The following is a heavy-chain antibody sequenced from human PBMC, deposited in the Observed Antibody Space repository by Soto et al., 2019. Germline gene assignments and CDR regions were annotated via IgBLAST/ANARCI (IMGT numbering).Heavy chain of an antibody. V-gene: IGHV3-23*01. CDR2: IGGSGGDI. D-gene: IGHD1-26*01. CDR3: AKKYRGTYPFDY. Sequence: WGSLRLSCAASAFTFISYAIAFFRHAPVKGLEWVSSIGGSGGDISYADSVKGRFTISRDNSKNTLYLQMDSLRAEDTAIYYCAKKYRGTYPFDYWGQGTLVTVSS. J-gene: IGHJ4*02. CDR1: AFTFISYA.